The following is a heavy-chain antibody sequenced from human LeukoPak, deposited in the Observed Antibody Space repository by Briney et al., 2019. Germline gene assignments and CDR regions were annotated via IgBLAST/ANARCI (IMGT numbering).Heavy chain of an antibody. J-gene: IGHJ4*02. CDR1: GFTFSSYA. CDR3: ARGLAVIAAAAYYFDY. Sequence: GGSLRLSCAASGFTFSSYAMHWVRQAPGKGLEYVSAISSNGGSTYYANSVKGRFTISRDNSKNTLYLQMGSLRAEDMAVYYCARGLAVIAAAAYYFDYWGQGTLVSVSS. CDR2: ISSNGGST. V-gene: IGHV3-64*01. D-gene: IGHD6-13*01.